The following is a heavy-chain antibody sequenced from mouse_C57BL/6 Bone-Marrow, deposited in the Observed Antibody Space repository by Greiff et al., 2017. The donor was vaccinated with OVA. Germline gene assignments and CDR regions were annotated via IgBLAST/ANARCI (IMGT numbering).Heavy chain of an antibody. CDR1: GYAFRSSL. D-gene: IGHD4-1*01. J-gene: IGHJ2*01. V-gene: IGHV1-82*01. CDR2: IYPGDGDT. Sequence: QVQLQQSGPELVKPGASVKISCKASGYAFRSSLMSWVKQRPGKGLEWIGRIYPGDGDTNYNGKFKGKATLTADQSSSTSYLQLSSLTSEDSAVYFCARGANWDYWGQGTTLTVSS. CDR3: ARGANWDY.